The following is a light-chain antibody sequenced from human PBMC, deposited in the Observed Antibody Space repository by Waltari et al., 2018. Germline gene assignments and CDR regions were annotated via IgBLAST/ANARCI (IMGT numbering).Light chain of an antibody. V-gene: IGLV1-40*01. CDR1: SSNFGAGYD. J-gene: IGLJ2*01. CDR3: QSFDSSLSASV. Sequence: QSVLTQPPSVSGAPGQKVTIPCTGGSSNFGAGYDVHWYQQFPGTSPKLLIFGKPNRPSGVPGRFSGSRSGTSASLAIAGLQSEDEAVYYCQSFDSSLSASVFGGGTKLTVL. CDR2: GKP.